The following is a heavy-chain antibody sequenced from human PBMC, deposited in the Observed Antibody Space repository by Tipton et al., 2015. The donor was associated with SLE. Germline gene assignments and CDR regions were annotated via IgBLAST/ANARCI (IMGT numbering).Heavy chain of an antibody. J-gene: IGHJ4*02. V-gene: IGHV4-61*02. Sequence: TLSLTCTVSGGSISSGNYSWNWIRQPAGKGLEWIGRIYTSGSTNYNPSLKSRVTISVDTSKNQFSLKLSSVTAADTAVYYCARVVRLLGAAGHFDTWGQGALVTVSS. D-gene: IGHD6-13*01. CDR3: ARVVRLLGAAGHFDT. CDR1: GGSISSGNYS. CDR2: IYTSGST.